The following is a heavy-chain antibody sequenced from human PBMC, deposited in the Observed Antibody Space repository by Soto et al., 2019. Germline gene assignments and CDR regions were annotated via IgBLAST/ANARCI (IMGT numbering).Heavy chain of an antibody. J-gene: IGHJ4*02. CDR2: IYDGGNT. CDR1: AFTLKSNY. V-gene: IGHV3-53*01. CDR3: ARPYTGSQSSSWKTPLGY. Sequence: AGSLRLSCLASAFTLKSNYMNCVLHAAGKGLEWVSVIYDGGNTYYADSVKGRFTISRDNSKNTLYLQMNSLRAEDTAVYHCARPYTGSQSSSWKTPLGYWGQGTLVTVSS. D-gene: IGHD6-13*01.